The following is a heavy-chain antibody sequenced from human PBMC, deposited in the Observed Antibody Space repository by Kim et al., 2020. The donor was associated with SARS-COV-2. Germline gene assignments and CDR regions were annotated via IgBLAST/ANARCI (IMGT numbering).Heavy chain of an antibody. D-gene: IGHD3-10*01. CDR1: GGSFSGYY. Sequence: SETLSLTCAVYGGSFSGYYWSWIRQPPGKGLEWIGEINHSGSTNYNPSLKSRVTISVDTSKNQFSLKLSSVTAADTAVYYCARGRGPPWANWYYGSGTARGAFDIWGQGTMVTVSS. V-gene: IGHV4-34*01. CDR3: ARGRGPPWANWYYGSGTARGAFDI. CDR2: INHSGST. J-gene: IGHJ3*02.